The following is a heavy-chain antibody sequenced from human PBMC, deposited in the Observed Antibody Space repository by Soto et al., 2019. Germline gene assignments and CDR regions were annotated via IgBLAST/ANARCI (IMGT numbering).Heavy chain of an antibody. V-gene: IGHV1-69*13. CDR2: IIPIFGTV. D-gene: IGHD1-26*01. Sequence: SVKVSCKASGCSFRTYTTSWVRQAPGQGLEWVGGIIPIFGTVNYAQKLRDRVTITADESTSTAYMELTNLRSEDTAVYYCTIDRGGTKIYYAMDVWGHGTTCPVS. CDR3: TIDRGGTKIYYAMDV. J-gene: IGHJ6*02. CDR1: GCSFRTYT.